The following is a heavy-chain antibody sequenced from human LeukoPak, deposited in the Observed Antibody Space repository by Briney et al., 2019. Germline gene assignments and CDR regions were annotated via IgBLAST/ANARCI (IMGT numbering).Heavy chain of an antibody. Sequence: GGSLRLSCAASGFTFDDYAMHWVRQAPGKGLEWVSLISGDGGSTYYADSVKGRFTISRDNSKNSLYLQMNSLRTEDTALYYCANDWGSGLGHWGQGTLVTVSS. CDR2: ISGDGGST. V-gene: IGHV3-43*02. CDR1: GFTFDDYA. CDR3: ANDWGSGLGH. J-gene: IGHJ4*02. D-gene: IGHD6-19*01.